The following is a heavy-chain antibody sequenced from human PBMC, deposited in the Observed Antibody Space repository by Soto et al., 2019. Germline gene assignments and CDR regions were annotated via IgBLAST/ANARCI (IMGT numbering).Heavy chain of an antibody. D-gene: IGHD2-15*01. CDR2: IYYSGST. J-gene: IGHJ5*02. CDR1: GGSISSYY. CDR3: ARYLIPGYCSGGSCYNWFDP. V-gene: IGHV4-59*01. Sequence: SETLSLTCTVSGGSISSYYWSWIRQPPGKGLEWIGYIYYSGSTNYNPSLKSRVTISVDTSKNQFSLKLSSVTAADTAVYYCARYLIPGYCSGGSCYNWFDPWGQGTLVTVSS.